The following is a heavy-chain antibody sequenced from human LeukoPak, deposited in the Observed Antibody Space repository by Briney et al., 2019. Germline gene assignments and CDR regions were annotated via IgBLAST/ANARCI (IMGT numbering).Heavy chain of an antibody. Sequence: PSETLSLTCTVSGGSISSGSYYWSWIRQPAGKGLEWIGRLYTSGSTNYNPSLKSRVTISVDTSKNQFSLKLSSVTAADTAVYYCASSPSSGYNHRDHFLDYWGQGTLVTVSS. J-gene: IGHJ4*02. V-gene: IGHV4-61*02. CDR3: ASSPSSGYNHRDHFLDY. CDR2: LYTSGST. D-gene: IGHD3-22*01. CDR1: GGSISSGSYY.